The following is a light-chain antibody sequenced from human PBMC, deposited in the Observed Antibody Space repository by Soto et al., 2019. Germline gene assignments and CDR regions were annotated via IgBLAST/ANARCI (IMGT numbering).Light chain of an antibody. J-gene: IGKJ5*01. CDR3: QQYDNKPPIT. Sequence: EIVMTQSPATLSVSPGERATLSCRASQSVSSNLAWYQQKPGQAPRLLIYATSTRATGIPDRFSGSGSGTEFTLTISSLQPEDVALYHCQQYDNKPPITFGQGTRLESK. CDR2: ATS. CDR1: QSVSSN. V-gene: IGKV3-15*01.